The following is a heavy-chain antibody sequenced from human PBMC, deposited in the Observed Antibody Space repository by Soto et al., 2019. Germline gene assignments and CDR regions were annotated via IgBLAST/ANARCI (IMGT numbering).Heavy chain of an antibody. CDR1: GFTFSSYS. CDR2: ISSSSSTI. D-gene: IGHD6-13*01. Sequence: EVQLVESGGGLVQPGGSLRLSCAASGFTFSSYSMNWVRQAPGKGLEWVSYISSSSSTIYYADSVKGRFTISRDNAKNSVYLQMNSLRDEDTAVYYCARDGAKAAAGPTPFDYWGQGTLVTVSS. CDR3: ARDGAKAAAGPTPFDY. J-gene: IGHJ4*02. V-gene: IGHV3-48*02.